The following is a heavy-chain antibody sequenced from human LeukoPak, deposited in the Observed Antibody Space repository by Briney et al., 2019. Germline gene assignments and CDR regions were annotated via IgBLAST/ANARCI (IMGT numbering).Heavy chain of an antibody. V-gene: IGHV1-46*01. J-gene: IGHJ4*02. CDR1: GYTFTSYY. D-gene: IGHD6-19*01. CDR3: ARDRGIAVAGTRFDY. Sequence: ASVKVSCKASGYTFTSYYMLWVRQAPGQGLEWMGIINPSGGSTSYAQKFQGRVTMTRDTSTSTVYMELSSLRSEDTAVYYCARDRGIAVAGTRFDYWGQGTLVTVSS. CDR2: INPSGGST.